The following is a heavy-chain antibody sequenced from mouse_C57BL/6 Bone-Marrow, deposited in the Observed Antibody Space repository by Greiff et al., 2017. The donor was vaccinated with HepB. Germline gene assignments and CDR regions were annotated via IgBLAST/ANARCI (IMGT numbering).Heavy chain of an antibody. D-gene: IGHD1-1*01. CDR3: AREDYYGSSYGAWFAY. J-gene: IGHJ3*01. CDR2: IDPSDSYT. V-gene: IGHV1-69*01. CDR1: GYTFTSYW. Sequence: QVQLQQPGAELVMPGASVKLSCKASGYTFTSYWMHWVKQRPGQGLEWIGEIDPSDSYTNYNQKFKGKSTLTVDNSSSTAYMQLSSLTSEDSAVYYCAREDYYGSSYGAWFAYWGQGTLVTVSA.